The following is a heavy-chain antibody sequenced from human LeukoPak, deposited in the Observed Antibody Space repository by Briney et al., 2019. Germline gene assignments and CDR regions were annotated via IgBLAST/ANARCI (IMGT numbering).Heavy chain of an antibody. D-gene: IGHD2-2*01. J-gene: IGHJ4*02. Sequence: GESLKISCKGSGYSFTSYWIGWVRQMPGKGLEGMGIIYPVDSDTRYSPSFQAQVTISADKSISTAYLQWSSLKASDTAMYYCARSYCSSTSCSPNFDYWGQGTLVTVSS. V-gene: IGHV5-51*01. CDR3: ARSYCSSTSCSPNFDY. CDR2: IYPVDSDT. CDR1: GYSFTSYW.